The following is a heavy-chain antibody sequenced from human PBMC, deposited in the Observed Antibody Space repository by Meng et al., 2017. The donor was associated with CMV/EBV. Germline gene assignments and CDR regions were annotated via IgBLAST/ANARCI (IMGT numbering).Heavy chain of an antibody. CDR1: GGSISSSSYY. D-gene: IGHD6-13*01. CDR2: IYYSGST. Sequence: SETLSLTCTVSGGSISSSSYYWGWIRQPPGKGLEWIGSIYYSGSTYYNPSLKSRVTISVDTSKNQFSLKLSSVTAADTAVYYCARDWRQLASLNWFDPWGQGTLVTVSS. CDR3: ARDWRQLASLNWFDP. J-gene: IGHJ5*02. V-gene: IGHV4-39*07.